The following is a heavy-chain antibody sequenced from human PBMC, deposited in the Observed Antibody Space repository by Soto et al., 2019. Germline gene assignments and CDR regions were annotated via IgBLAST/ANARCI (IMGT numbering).Heavy chain of an antibody. V-gene: IGHV4-59*01. CDR1: GGSISSYY. D-gene: IGHD4-4*01. J-gene: IGHJ6*02. CDR3: ASGDYSNPRYYYYYGMDF. Sequence: SETLSLTCTVSGGSISSYYWSWIRQPPGKGLEWIGYIYCSGSTNYNPSLKSRVTISVDTSKNQFSLKLSSVTAADTAVYYCASGDYSNPRYYYYYGMDFWGQGTTVTVSS. CDR2: IYCSGST.